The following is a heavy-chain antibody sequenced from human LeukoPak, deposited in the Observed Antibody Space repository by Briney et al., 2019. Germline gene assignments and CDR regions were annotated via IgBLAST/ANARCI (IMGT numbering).Heavy chain of an antibody. CDR3: ARYYYDSSGYYWGNFDY. CDR2: IYHSRST. CDR1: GYSISSGYY. D-gene: IGHD3-22*01. J-gene: IGHJ4*02. Sequence: SETLSLTCAVSGYSISSGYYWGWIRQPPGKGLEWIGNIYHSRSTYYNPSLKSRVTISVDTSKNQFSLKLSSVTAADTAVYYCARYYYDSSGYYWGNFDYWGQGTLVTVSS. V-gene: IGHV4-38-2*01.